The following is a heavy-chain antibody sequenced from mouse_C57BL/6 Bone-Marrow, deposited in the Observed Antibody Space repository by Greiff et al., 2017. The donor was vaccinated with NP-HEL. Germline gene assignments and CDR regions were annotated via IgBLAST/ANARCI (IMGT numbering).Heavy chain of an antibody. Sequence: EVKLMESGGGLVQPGGSMKLSCVASGFTFSNYWMNWVRQSPEKGLAWVAQIRLKSDNYAYHYAESVKGRFTISRDDSKSSVYLQMNNLTAEDTGIYYCTPTGGYYAMDYWGQGTSVTVSS. J-gene: IGHJ4*01. V-gene: IGHV6-3*01. CDR2: IRLKSDNYAY. D-gene: IGHD1-1*01. CDR1: GFTFSNYW. CDR3: TPTGGYYAMDY.